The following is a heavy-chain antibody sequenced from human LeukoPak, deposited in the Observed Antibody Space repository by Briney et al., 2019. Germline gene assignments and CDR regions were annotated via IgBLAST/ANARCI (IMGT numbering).Heavy chain of an antibody. CDR3: ARDGIGYFDL. CDR2: MYYSGST. J-gene: IGHJ2*01. V-gene: IGHV4-39*07. CDR1: GGSISSSSYY. D-gene: IGHD1-14*01. Sequence: KASETLSLTCTVSGGSISSSSYYWGWIRQPPGKGLEWIGSMYYSGSTYYNPSLKSRVTISVDTSKNQFSLKLSSVTAADTAVYYCARDGIGYFDLWGRGTLVTVSS.